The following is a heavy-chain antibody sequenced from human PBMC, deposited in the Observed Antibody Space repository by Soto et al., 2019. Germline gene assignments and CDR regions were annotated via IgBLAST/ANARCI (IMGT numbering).Heavy chain of an antibody. V-gene: IGHV4-59*04. CDR3: ARNSYSSSWYEYNWFDP. CDR2: IYYSGNT. CDR1: GVSISSYY. J-gene: IGHJ5*02. D-gene: IGHD6-13*01. Sequence: SETLSLTCTVSGVSISSYYCSWFLQPPGKGLEWIGHIYYSGNTYYNPSLKSRVTISVDTSKNQFSLKLSSVTAADTAVYFCARNSYSSSWYEYNWFDPWGQGTLVTVSS.